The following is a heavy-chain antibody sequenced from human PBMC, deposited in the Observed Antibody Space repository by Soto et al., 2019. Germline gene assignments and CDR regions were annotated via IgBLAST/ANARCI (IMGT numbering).Heavy chain of an antibody. J-gene: IGHJ4*02. CDR1: GASISFHSCY. Sequence: SETLSLTCTVSGASISFHSCYWTWLRPPPGKGLEWIGSSYYSGTTYFNPSLKSRATISVDTSKNQFSLRLTSVTAADTAPYFCARQRTSVVTQAYFDGWGPGSLVTVSS. V-gene: IGHV4-39*01. CDR2: SYYSGTT. D-gene: IGHD2-21*02. CDR3: ARQRTSVVTQAYFDG.